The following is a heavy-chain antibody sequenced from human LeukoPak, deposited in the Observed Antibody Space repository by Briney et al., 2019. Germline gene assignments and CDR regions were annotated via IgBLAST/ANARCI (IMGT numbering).Heavy chain of an antibody. V-gene: IGHV4-59*07. Sequence: SVTQSLTCTHSDRSNRRYHGSWTPHPPGKGVEWIGYIYLSGYSGSADYKPSLRSRITISIDTSKSQFSLKLTSVTTADTAVYYCARAGGGGREILRPLDYWGQGTLVTVSS. D-gene: IGHD2-15*01. J-gene: IGHJ4*02. CDR1: DRSNRRYH. CDR2: IYLSGYSGSA. CDR3: ARAGGGGREILRPLDY.